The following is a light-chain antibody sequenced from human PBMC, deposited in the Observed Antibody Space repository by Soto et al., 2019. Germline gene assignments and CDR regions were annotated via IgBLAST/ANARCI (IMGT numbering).Light chain of an antibody. CDR2: PAS. CDR3: LQDYTYPLT. V-gene: IGKV1-39*01. Sequence: IQMTQSPASLSASLGDRVTITCRASQSISSYLNWYQQKPGKAPKLLIYPASSLQSGVPSRFSGSGSGTDFTLTISSLQPEDFATYYCLQDYTYPLTFGGGTKVDIK. J-gene: IGKJ4*01. CDR1: QSISSY.